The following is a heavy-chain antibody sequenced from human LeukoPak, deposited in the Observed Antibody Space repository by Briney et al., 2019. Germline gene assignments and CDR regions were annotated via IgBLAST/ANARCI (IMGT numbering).Heavy chain of an antibody. V-gene: IGHV5-51*01. Sequence: GESLKISCKGSGYSFTSYWIAWVRQMPGKGLEWMGIIYPGDSDTRYSPSFQGQVTISADKSISTAYLQWSSLKASDTAMYYCARLQYCSSTSCYGWFDPWGQGTLVTVSP. J-gene: IGHJ5*02. CDR1: GYSFTSYW. D-gene: IGHD2-2*01. CDR2: IYPGDSDT. CDR3: ARLQYCSSTSCYGWFDP.